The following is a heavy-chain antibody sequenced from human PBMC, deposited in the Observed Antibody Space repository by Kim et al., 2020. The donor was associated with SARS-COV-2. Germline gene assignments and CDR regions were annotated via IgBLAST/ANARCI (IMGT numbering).Heavy chain of an antibody. CDR1: GFTFSCYW. Sequence: GSLRLSCAASGFTFSCYWMHWVRQAPGKGLVWVSRINSDGSSTSYADSVKGRFTISRDNAKNTLYLQMNSLRAEDTAVYYCARAGRLPGAFDIWGQGTMVTVSS. CDR3: ARAGRLPGAFDI. D-gene: IGHD3-10*01. J-gene: IGHJ3*02. CDR2: INSDGSST. V-gene: IGHV3-74*01.